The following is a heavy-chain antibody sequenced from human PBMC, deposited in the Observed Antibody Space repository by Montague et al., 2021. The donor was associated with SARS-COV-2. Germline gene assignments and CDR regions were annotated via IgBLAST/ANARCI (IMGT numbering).Heavy chain of an antibody. V-gene: IGHV3-11*05. CDR3: ARDQSFSNGVCYTRGFDY. CDR1: RFTFSDYY. Sequence: SLRLSCAASRFTFSDYYMSWIRQAPGKGLEWISYISGSSSYTNYADSVKGRFTISRDNAKSSLYLQMNSPRAEDTAVYYCARDQSFSNGVCYTRGFDYWGQGTLVTVSS. D-gene: IGHD2-8*01. CDR2: ISGSSSYT. J-gene: IGHJ4*02.